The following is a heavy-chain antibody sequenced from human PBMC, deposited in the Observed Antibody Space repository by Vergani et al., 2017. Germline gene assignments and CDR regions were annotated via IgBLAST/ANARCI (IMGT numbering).Heavy chain of an antibody. CDR3: AGGSRAEGGSGLDK. J-gene: IGHJ4*02. V-gene: IGHV4-61*02. Sequence: QVQLQESGPGLVKPSQTLSLSCTVSGGSVRTSIGYYWTWIRQPAGKTLEWIGEIFSSGTINYNPSFKNRVTMSVDTSKNQFSLKLNTVTAADTAVYYCAGGSRAEGGSGLDKWGQGTLVTVSS. CDR1: GGSVRTSIGYY. D-gene: IGHD6-13*01. CDR2: IFSSGTI.